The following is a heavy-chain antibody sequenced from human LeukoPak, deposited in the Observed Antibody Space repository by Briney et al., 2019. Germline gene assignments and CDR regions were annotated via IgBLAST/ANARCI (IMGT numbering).Heavy chain of an antibody. J-gene: IGHJ6*02. V-gene: IGHV4-34*01. D-gene: IGHD2-15*01. CDR1: GGSISSGGYS. Sequence: PSETLSLTCAVSGGSISSGGYSWSWIRQPPGKGLEWIGEINHSGSTNYNPSLKSRVTISVDTSKNQFSLKLSSVTAADTAVYYCASGKRILFDNRVDVWGQGTTVTVSS. CDR3: ASGKRILFDNRVDV. CDR2: INHSGST.